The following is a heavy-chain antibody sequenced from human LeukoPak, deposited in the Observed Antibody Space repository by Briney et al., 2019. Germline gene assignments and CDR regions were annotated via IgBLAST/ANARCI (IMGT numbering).Heavy chain of an antibody. CDR1: AFTFSDYY. D-gene: IGHD2-15*01. CDR2: ISSSGSTI. J-gene: IGHJ4*02. V-gene: IGHV3-11*01. CDR3: ARETIGYCGGGSCYNYFDY. Sequence: PGGSLRLSCAASAFTFSDYYMSWIRQAPGKGLEWGSYISSSGSTIYYADSVKGRFTISRDNAKNSLYLQMNSLGAEDTAVYYCARETIGYCGGGSCYNYFDYWGQGTLVTVSS.